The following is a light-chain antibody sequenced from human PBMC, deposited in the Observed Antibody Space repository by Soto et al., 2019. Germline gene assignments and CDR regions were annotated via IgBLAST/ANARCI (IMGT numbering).Light chain of an antibody. J-gene: IGKJ1*01. CDR1: QSVSSN. V-gene: IGKV3-15*01. CDR3: QQYDNWPRT. Sequence: ELVLTQSPGTLSLSPGERPTLSCRASQSVSSNLAWYQQKPGQAPRLLIYGASTRASGIPARFSGSGSGTEYTLTISSLQSEDFAVYYCQQYDNWPRTFGQGTKVDIK. CDR2: GAS.